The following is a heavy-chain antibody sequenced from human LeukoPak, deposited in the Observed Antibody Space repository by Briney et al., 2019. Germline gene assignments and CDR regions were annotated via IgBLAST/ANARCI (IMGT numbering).Heavy chain of an antibody. D-gene: IGHD6-13*01. CDR1: GFTFDDYA. V-gene: IGHV3-9*01. Sequence: PGRSLRLSRAASGFTFDDYAMHWVRQAPGKGLEWVSGISWNSGSIGYADSVKGRFTISRDNAKNSQYLQMNSLRAEDTALYYCAKDIVEKVRGIAAAGTVFDYWGQGTLVTVSS. J-gene: IGHJ4*02. CDR3: AKDIVEKVRGIAAAGTVFDY. CDR2: ISWNSGSI.